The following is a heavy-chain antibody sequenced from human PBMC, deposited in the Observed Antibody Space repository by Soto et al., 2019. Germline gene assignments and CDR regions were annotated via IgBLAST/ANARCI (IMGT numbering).Heavy chain of an antibody. D-gene: IGHD1-26*01. CDR3: ARSRAGGTWEQYPSFYFDY. Sequence: QVLLVQSGAEVKKPGASVKVACKASGYTFTNYGISWVRQAPGQGLEWLGWIGTYNGDRDFAQKVQGRVTMTTDTSTTTAYMELRSLRSNDTAVYYCARSRAGGTWEQYPSFYFDYWGQGALVTVSS. J-gene: IGHJ4*02. CDR2: IGTYNGDR. CDR1: GYTFTNYG. V-gene: IGHV1-18*01.